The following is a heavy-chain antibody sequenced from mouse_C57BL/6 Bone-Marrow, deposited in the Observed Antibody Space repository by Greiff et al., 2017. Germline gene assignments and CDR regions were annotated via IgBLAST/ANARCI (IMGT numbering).Heavy chain of an antibody. CDR2: INPNYGTT. J-gene: IGHJ2*01. D-gene: IGHD1-1*01. CDR1: GYSFTDYN. Sequence: VQLQQSGPELVKPGASVKISCKASGYSFTDYNMNWVKQSNGKSLEWIGVINPNYGTTSYNQKFKGKATLTVDQSSSTAYMQLNRLPSEDSAVYYFVITTVVAPLDYWGQGTTLTVSS. CDR3: VITTVVAPLDY. V-gene: IGHV1-39*01.